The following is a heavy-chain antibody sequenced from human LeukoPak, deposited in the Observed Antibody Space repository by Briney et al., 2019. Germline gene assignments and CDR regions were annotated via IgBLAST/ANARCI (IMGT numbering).Heavy chain of an antibody. CDR3: ARGFDGLRLKGQYFDY. CDR2: INPNSGGT. Sequence: ASVKVSCKASGYIFTGYYMHWVRQAPGQGLEWMGWINPNSGGTNYAQKFQGRVTMTRDTSTSTVYMEVSSLRSDDTAVYYCARGFDGLRLKGQYFDYWGQGTLVTVSS. J-gene: IGHJ4*02. D-gene: IGHD5/OR15-5a*01. CDR1: GYIFTGYY. V-gene: IGHV1-2*02.